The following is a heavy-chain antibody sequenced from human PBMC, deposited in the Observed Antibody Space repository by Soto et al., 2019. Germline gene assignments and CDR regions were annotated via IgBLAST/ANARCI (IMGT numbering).Heavy chain of an antibody. J-gene: IGHJ5*02. CDR3: SKGEMSTIRNSFDP. V-gene: IGHV3-23*01. CDR2: LSRSGGAT. D-gene: IGHD1-7*01. Sequence: XGSLRLSCTASGFNTRFYSMSWVRQTPGKGLEWVAALSRSGGATYYADSVRGRFTISRDASKDTLFLQMSNLRAEDTALYYCSKGEMSTIRNSFDPWGQGTLVTVSS. CDR1: GFNTRFYS.